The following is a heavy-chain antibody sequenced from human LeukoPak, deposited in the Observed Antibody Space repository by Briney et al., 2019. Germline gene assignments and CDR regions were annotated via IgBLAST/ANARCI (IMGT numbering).Heavy chain of an antibody. CDR1: GGSISSSSYH. CDR3: ARHSVIVLTAYAIPNWFHH. V-gene: IGHV4-39*01. Sequence: SETLSLTCTVSGGSISSSSYHWGWLRQPPGQGLEWIGSIYYSGSTYNNPSLRSRVTISVDTYKNQFALKLSSRTAADTAVYYYARHSVIVLTAYAIPNWFHHWGQGILVTVSS. D-gene: IGHD2-8*01. CDR2: IYYSGST. J-gene: IGHJ5*02.